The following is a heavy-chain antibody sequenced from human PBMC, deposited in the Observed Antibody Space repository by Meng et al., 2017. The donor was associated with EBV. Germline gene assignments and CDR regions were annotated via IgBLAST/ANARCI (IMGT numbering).Heavy chain of an antibody. CDR1: GIALTTSGVG. V-gene: IGHV2-5*02. D-gene: IGHD3-10*01. Sequence: VKESGHTLGKPTQTLLPTCTFYGIALTTSGVGVGWIRQPPGKALEWLAVIYWDDAKRYSPSLKNRLTITKDTSKNQVVLTMTNMDPVDTATYFCAHSKYYSDSGGYWDYFDDWGQGTLVTVSS. J-gene: IGHJ4*02. CDR3: AHSKYYSDSGGYWDYFDD. CDR2: IYWDDAK.